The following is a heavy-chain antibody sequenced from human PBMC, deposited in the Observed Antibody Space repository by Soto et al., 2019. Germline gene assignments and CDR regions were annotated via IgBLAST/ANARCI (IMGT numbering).Heavy chain of an antibody. CDR1: GYTFTSYD. Sequence: QVQLVQSGAEVKKPGASVKVSCKASGYTFTSYDINWVRQATGQGPEWMGRMNTNSDDTGYAQKFQGRDTMTRDISISSVYLELSSLRSVDTAVYYCARGRMSSWLGLGYWGQGTLVTVSS. V-gene: IGHV1-8*01. CDR3: ARGRMSSWLGLGY. J-gene: IGHJ4*02. CDR2: MNTNSDDT. D-gene: IGHD6-13*01.